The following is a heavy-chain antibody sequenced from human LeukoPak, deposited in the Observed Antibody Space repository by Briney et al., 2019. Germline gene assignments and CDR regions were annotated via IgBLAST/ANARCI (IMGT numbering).Heavy chain of an antibody. V-gene: IGHV4-34*01. Sequence: SETLSLTCADYGGPFSGFFWSWIRQPPGKGLEWIGEINHSGSTNYNPSLKSRVTISIDTSKNQLSLKLSSVTAADTAVYYCARPYYYDSRIDPWGQGILVTVSS. J-gene: IGHJ5*02. CDR2: INHSGST. CDR3: ARPYYYDSRIDP. CDR1: GGPFSGFF. D-gene: IGHD3-22*01.